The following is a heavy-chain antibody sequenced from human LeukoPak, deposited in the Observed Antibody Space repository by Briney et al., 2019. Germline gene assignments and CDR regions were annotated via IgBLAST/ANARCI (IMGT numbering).Heavy chain of an antibody. CDR2: IYYSGST. CDR3: ASALNYYDSSGYPIDAFDI. V-gene: IGHV4-31*03. J-gene: IGHJ3*02. Sequence: SQTLSLTCTVSGSSISSGGYYWSWNRQHPGKGLEWIGYIYYSGSTYYNPSLKSRVTISVDTSKNQFSLKLSSVTAADTAVYYCASALNYYDSSGYPIDAFDIWGQGTMVTVSS. D-gene: IGHD3-22*01. CDR1: GSSISSGGYY.